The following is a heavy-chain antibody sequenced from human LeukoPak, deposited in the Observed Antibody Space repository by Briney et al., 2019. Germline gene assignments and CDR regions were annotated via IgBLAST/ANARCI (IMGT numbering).Heavy chain of an antibody. J-gene: IGHJ4*02. V-gene: IGHV3-53*01. CDR1: GFTVSNNY. CDR2: IYSGGRT. CDR3: AREGATTAFDY. Sequence: GGSLRLSCAVSGFTVSNNYMNWVRQAPGKGLEWVSIIYSGGRTYYADSAKGRFTISRDIFKNTVYLQMNSLRAEDTAVYYCAREGATTAFDYWGQGTLVTVSP. D-gene: IGHD1-26*01.